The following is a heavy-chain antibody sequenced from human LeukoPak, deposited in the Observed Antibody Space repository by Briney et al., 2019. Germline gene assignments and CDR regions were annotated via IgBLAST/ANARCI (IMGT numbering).Heavy chain of an antibody. CDR1: SDSMSNYY. J-gene: IGHJ3*02. CDR3: ARHHYDSTHDAFDI. D-gene: IGHD3-22*01. V-gene: IGHV4-59*13. Sequence: SETLSLTCTVSSDSMSNYYWSWIRQPPGKGLEWFAYIYYTGNANYNPSLKSRVTISVDTSKNQSSLKLNSVTAADTAVYYCARHHYDSTHDAFDIWGQGTMVTVSS. CDR2: IYYTGNA.